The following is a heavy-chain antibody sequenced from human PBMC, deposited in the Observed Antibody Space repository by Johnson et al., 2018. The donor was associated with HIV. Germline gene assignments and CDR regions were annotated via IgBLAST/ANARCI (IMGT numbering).Heavy chain of an antibody. J-gene: IGHJ3*02. D-gene: IGHD4-23*01. V-gene: IGHV3-30*19. CDR1: GFNFNIYG. CDR3: ARASLARGGKIRAFDI. Sequence: QVHLVASGVDMVQPGRSLRLSCAASGFNFNIYGMHWVRQAPGKGLAWVAVISYDGSNKYYADSVKGRFTISRDNSKHTLYLQMNSLRAEDTAVFYCARASLARGGKIRAFDIWGQGTMVTVSS. CDR2: ISYDGSNK.